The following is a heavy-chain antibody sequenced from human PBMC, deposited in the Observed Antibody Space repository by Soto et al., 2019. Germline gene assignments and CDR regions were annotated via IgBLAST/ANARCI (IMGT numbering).Heavy chain of an antibody. D-gene: IGHD6-19*01. CDR1: GGSISSGGYY. Sequence: SETLSLTCTVSGGSISSGGYYWSWIRQHPGKGLEWIGYIYYSGSTYYNPSLKSRVTISVDTSKNQFSLKLSSVTAADTAVYYCATFRRYSSGWYLGDFQHWGQGTLVTVPS. CDR2: IYYSGST. V-gene: IGHV4-31*03. CDR3: ATFRRYSSGWYLGDFQH. J-gene: IGHJ1*01.